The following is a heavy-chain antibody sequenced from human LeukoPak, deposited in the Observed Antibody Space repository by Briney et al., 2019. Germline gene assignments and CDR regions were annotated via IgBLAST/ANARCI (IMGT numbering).Heavy chain of an antibody. CDR2: INHSGST. D-gene: IGHD2-2*01. CDR1: GGSFSGYY. J-gene: IGHJ6*04. V-gene: IGHV4-34*01. CDR3: ARLGLGVVVPAALYGMDV. Sequence: PSETLSLTCAVYGGSFSGYYWSWIRQPPGKGLEWIGEINHSGSTSYSPSLKSRVTISVDTSKNQFSLKLSSVTAADTAVYYCARLGLGVVVPAALYGMDVWGKGTTVTVSS.